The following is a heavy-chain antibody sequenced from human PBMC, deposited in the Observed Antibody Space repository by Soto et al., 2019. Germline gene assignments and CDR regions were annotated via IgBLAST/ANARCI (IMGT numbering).Heavy chain of an antibody. Sequence: QVQLVQSGAEVKKPGSSVRVSCKASGATLDTFINYGITWVRQAPGQGLEWMGGIIPVFGAANHAQKFQDRVTVIADESTGTVNMELSSLRSEDTALYYCASGASTKILVLRYDALEIWGQGTMVTVSS. CDR2: IIPVFGAA. V-gene: IGHV1-69*12. CDR3: ASGASTKILVLRYDALEI. CDR1: GATLDTFINYG. J-gene: IGHJ3*02. D-gene: IGHD3-16*01.